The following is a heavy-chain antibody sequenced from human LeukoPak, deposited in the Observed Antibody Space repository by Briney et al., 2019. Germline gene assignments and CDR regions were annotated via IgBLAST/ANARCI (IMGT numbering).Heavy chain of an antibody. J-gene: IGHJ6*02. Sequence: SETLSLTCTVSGGSISSGGYNWSWIRQHPGKGLEWIGYIYYSGSTYYNPSLKSRVTISVDTSKNQFSLKLSSVTAADTAVYYCARTYYYGSGYGMDVWGQGTTVTVSS. D-gene: IGHD3-10*01. V-gene: IGHV4-31*03. CDR1: GGSISSGGYN. CDR2: IYYSGST. CDR3: ARTYYYGSGYGMDV.